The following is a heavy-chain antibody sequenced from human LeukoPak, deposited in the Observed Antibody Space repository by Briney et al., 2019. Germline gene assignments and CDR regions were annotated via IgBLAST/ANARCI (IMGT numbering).Heavy chain of an antibody. CDR2: IYTSGST. CDR3: ARLRAMAAYYYYYMDV. V-gene: IGHV4-4*09. J-gene: IGHJ6*03. Sequence: SETLSLTCTVSGGSISSYYWSWIRQPPGKGLEWIGYIYTSGSTNYNPSLKSRVTISVDTSKNQFSLKLSSVTAADTAVYYCARLRAMAAYYYYYMDVWGKGTTVTVSS. CDR1: GGSISSYY. D-gene: IGHD5-18*01.